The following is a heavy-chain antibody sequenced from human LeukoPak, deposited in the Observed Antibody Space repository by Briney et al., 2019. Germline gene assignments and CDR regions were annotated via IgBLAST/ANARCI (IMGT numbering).Heavy chain of an antibody. Sequence: PSETLSLTCTISGGSIGSYFWNWIRQSPGKGLQWIGYINYSGSTNYNPSLESRVSISVDTSKNQVSLRLRSVTAADTAVYYCARSGWLQFDYFDYWGQGTLVTVSS. J-gene: IGHJ4*02. D-gene: IGHD5-24*01. CDR2: INYSGST. V-gene: IGHV4-59*01. CDR3: ARSGWLQFDYFDY. CDR1: GGSIGSYF.